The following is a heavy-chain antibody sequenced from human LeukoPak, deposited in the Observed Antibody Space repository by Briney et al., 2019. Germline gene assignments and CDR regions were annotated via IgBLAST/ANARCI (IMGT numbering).Heavy chain of an antibody. CDR2: ISAYNGNT. CDR1: GYTFTDYY. D-gene: IGHD2-21*02. Sequence: ASVNVSCKASGYTFTDYYMDWVRQAPGQGLEWMGWISAYNGNTNYAQKLQGRVTMTTDTSTSTAYMELRSLRSDDTAVYYCVKVTRHAFDIWGQGTMVTVSS. V-gene: IGHV1-18*04. CDR3: VKVTRHAFDI. J-gene: IGHJ3*02.